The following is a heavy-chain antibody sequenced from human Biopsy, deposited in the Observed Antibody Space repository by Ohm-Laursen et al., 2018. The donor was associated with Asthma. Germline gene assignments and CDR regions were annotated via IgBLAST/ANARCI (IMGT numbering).Heavy chain of an antibody. D-gene: IGHD3-10*01. V-gene: IGHV1-2*06. Sequence: GASVKVSCKASGYTFNAYYIHWVRQAPGQEFEWMGRINPNSGNTHYAHKFQGRVTMTRDTSIGTVYMELTSLRSDDTAVYYCARAPQPQNYGSGNAQYGLDVWGQGTTVTVSS. CDR1: GYTFNAYY. J-gene: IGHJ6*02. CDR3: ARAPQPQNYGSGNAQYGLDV. CDR2: INPNSGNT.